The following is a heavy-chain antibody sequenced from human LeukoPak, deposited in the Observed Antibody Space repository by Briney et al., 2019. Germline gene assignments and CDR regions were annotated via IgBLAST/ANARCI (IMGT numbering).Heavy chain of an antibody. D-gene: IGHD1-26*01. CDR2: NGTYNGNT. CDR3: VREWDHTRMTFDI. CDR1: GYTFINYA. J-gene: IGHJ3*02. Sequence: ASVKVSCKASGYTFINYAISWVRQAPGQGLEWMGWNGTYNGNTKYAQEFQGRVTMTTDTSTSTGYMELRNLRSDDTAVYFCVREWDHTRMTFDIWGQGTMVTVSS. V-gene: IGHV1-18*01.